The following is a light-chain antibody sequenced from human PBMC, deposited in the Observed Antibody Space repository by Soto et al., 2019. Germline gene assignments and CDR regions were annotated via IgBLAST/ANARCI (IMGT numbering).Light chain of an antibody. V-gene: IGKV1-27*01. CDR2: AAS. J-gene: IGKJ3*01. CDR1: QGIRNY. Sequence: DIQMTQSPSSLSASVGDRVTITCRASQGIRNYLAWYQQKPGKVPKLLIYAASNLLSVVPSRFSGSGSGTEFTLTIATLQPEDVAIYYCQKYNSVPITFGPGTQVDIK. CDR3: QKYNSVPIT.